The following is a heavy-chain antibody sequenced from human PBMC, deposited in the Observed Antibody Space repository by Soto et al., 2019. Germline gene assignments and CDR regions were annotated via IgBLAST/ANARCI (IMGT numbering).Heavy chain of an antibody. CDR3: ARGRPEYCSSTSCYVFDY. Sequence: GGSLRLSCAASGFTFSSYDMHCVRQATGKGLEWVSAIGTAGDTYYPGSVKGRFTISRENAKNSLYLQMNSLRAGDTAVYYCARGRPEYCSSTSCYVFDYWGQGTLVTVSS. CDR1: GFTFSSYD. CDR2: IGTAGDT. V-gene: IGHV3-13*01. D-gene: IGHD2-2*01. J-gene: IGHJ4*02.